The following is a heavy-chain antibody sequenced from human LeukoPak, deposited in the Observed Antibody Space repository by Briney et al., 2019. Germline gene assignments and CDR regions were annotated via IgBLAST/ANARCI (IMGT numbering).Heavy chain of an antibody. Sequence: GRSLRLSCAASVFTLRNYYMHWVRQAPCKGQEWVAVISLDGNNEYYADSVKGRFSLSRDNSMNTLYLQLNSLRTEDTAMYYCARDLSGHWTYDYWGQGTLVTVSS. CDR2: ISLDGNNE. J-gene: IGHJ4*01. V-gene: IGHV3-30-3*01. CDR1: VFTLRNYY. D-gene: IGHD1-1*01. CDR3: ARDLSGHWTYDY.